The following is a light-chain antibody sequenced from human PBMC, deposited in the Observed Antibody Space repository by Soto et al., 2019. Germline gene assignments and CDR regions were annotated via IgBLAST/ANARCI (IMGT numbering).Light chain of an antibody. CDR1: SSDVGGYNY. CDR3: SSYTSSSTVV. V-gene: IGLV2-14*01. Sequence: QSVLTQPASVSGSPGQSITISCTGTSSDVGGYNYVSWYQQHPGKAPKLMIYDVSNRPPGVSNRFSCSKSGNTASLTISGLQAEDEADYYCSSYTSSSTVVFGGGTKLTVL. CDR2: DVS. J-gene: IGLJ2*01.